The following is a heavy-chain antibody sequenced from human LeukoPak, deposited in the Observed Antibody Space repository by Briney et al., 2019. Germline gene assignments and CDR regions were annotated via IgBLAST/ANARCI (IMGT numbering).Heavy chain of an antibody. CDR2: MNSDGSTT. CDR1: GSLFGPYW. CDR3: ARDRGLPDAFDV. Sequence: GGSLRLSCAASGSLFGPYWMHWVRQAPGKGRVWVSHMNSDGSTTVYADSVEGRFTISRDNAKNTLYLQMNSLRAEDSAVYYCARDRGLPDAFDVWGQGTMVTVSS. V-gene: IGHV3-74*01. J-gene: IGHJ3*01. D-gene: IGHD2-15*01.